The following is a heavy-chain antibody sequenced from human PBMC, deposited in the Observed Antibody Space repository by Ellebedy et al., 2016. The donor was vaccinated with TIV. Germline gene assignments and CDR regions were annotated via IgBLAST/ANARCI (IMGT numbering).Heavy chain of an antibody. CDR3: ASLSSGSYFR. J-gene: IGHJ4*02. V-gene: IGHV4-59*08. CDR1: AGSISSYY. D-gene: IGHD1-26*01. Sequence: MPSETLSLTCTVSAGSISSYYWSWIRQPPGKGLEWIGYFYYSGGTNYNPSLKSRVTISADTSKNQLSLTLSSVTAADTAVYYCASLSSGSYFRWGQGTLVTVSS. CDR2: FYYSGGT.